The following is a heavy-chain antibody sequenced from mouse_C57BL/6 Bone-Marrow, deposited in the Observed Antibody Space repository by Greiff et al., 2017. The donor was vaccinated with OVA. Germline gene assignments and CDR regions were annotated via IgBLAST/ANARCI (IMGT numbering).Heavy chain of an antibody. V-gene: IGHV7-3*01. CDR2: IRNKANGYTT. CDR1: GFTFTDYY. J-gene: IGHJ4*01. CDR3: ARYPYYSNPYYAMDY. Sequence: EVKLVESGGGLVQPGGSLSLSCAASGFTFTDYYMSWVRQPPGKALEWLGFIRNKANGYTTEYSASVKGRFTISRDNSQSILYLQMNALRAEDSATYYCARYPYYSNPYYAMDYWGQGTSVTVSS. D-gene: IGHD2-5*01.